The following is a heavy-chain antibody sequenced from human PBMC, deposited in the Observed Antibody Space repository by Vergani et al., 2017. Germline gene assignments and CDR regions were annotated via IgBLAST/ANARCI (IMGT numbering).Heavy chain of an antibody. CDR3: AGDRDDYYDSSGYSDY. D-gene: IGHD3-22*01. CDR2: IIPILGIA. CDR1: GGTFSSYA. Sequence: QVQLVQSGAEVKKPGASVKVSCKASGGTFSSYAISWVRQAPGQGLEWMGRIIPILGIANYAQKFQGRVTITADKSTSTAYMELSSLRSEDTAVYYCAGDRDDYYDSSGYSDYWGQGTLVTVSS. V-gene: IGHV1-69*04. J-gene: IGHJ4*02.